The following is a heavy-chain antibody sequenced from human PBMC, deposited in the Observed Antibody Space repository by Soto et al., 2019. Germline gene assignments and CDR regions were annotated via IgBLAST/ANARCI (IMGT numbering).Heavy chain of an antibody. D-gene: IGHD1-26*01. Sequence: PSETLSLTCTVSGGSIYTYSWTWIRQPAGKGLEWIGHIYSSGSTNYNPSLRSRVSMSVDTSKSQFSLKLSSVTAADTAVYYCATIVGANDYWGQGTLVTVSS. V-gene: IGHV4-4*07. J-gene: IGHJ4*02. CDR3: ATIVGANDY. CDR1: GGSIYTYS. CDR2: IYSSGST.